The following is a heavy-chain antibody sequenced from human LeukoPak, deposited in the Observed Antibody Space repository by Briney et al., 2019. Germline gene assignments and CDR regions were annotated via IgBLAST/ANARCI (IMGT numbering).Heavy chain of an antibody. CDR2: IRSKAFGGAP. CDR1: GFTFDDYA. V-gene: IGHV3-49*03. D-gene: IGHD4-17*01. J-gene: IGHJ4*02. CDR3: TRNTVTVHFDY. Sequence: GGSLRLSCSASGFTFDDYAVSWFRQAPGKGLEWVGFIRSKAFGGAPEYAASVRGRFTISRDDSKSIAYPQMNSLKTEDTAVYYCTRNTVTVHFDYWSQGTLVTVSS.